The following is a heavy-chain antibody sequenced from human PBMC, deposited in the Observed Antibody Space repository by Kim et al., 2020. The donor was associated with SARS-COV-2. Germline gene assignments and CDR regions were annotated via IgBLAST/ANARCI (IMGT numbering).Heavy chain of an antibody. CDR1: GGSISSSSYY. D-gene: IGHD3-9*01. CDR3: ARQEGLRDVDWSYYYYGMDV. V-gene: IGHV4-39*01. CDR2: IYYSGST. Sequence: SETLSLTCTVSGGSISSSSYYWGWIRQPPGKGLEWIGSIYYSGSTYYNPSLKSRVTISVDTSKNQFSLKLSCVTAADTAVYYCARQEGLRDVDWSYYYYGMDVWGQGTTVTVSS. J-gene: IGHJ6*02.